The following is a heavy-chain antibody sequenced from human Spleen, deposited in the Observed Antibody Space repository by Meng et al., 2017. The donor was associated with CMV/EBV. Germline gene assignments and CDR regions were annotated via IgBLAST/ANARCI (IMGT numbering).Heavy chain of an antibody. CDR3: ARDMVRGVKGWFDP. CDR1: GFTFSSYS. V-gene: IGHV3-21*06. J-gene: IGHJ5*01. D-gene: IGHD3-10*01. Sequence: SGFTFSSYSMNWVRQAAGKGLEWVSSISSGSSYINYAESVKGRFTVFRDNAKDSVYLEMNSLRVEDTAIYYCARDMVRGVKGWFDPWGQGTLVTVSS. CDR2: ISSGSSYI.